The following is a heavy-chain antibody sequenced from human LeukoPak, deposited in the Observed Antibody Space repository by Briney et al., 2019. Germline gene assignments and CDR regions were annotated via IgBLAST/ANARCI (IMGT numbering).Heavy chain of an antibody. Sequence: QPGGSLRLSCAASGFTFSSYAMSWLRQAPGKGLNWVSAISGSGGSTYYADSVKGRFTISRDNSKNTLYLQMNSLRAEDTAVYYCAKRYYYGSGSYLSHMDVSGQGTTVTVSS. CDR2: ISGSGGST. J-gene: IGHJ6*02. V-gene: IGHV3-23*01. D-gene: IGHD3-10*01. CDR1: GFTFSSYA. CDR3: AKRYYYGSGSYLSHMDV.